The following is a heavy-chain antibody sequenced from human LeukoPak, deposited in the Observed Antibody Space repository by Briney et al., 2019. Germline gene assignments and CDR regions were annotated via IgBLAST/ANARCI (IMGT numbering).Heavy chain of an antibody. Sequence: GGSLRLSCAASGFTFSSYSMNWVRQAPGKGLEWVSYISSSSSTIYYADSVKGRFTISRDNAKNSLYLQMNSLRAEDTAVYYCARVGGEDYYDSSGYFAYWGQGTLVTVSS. D-gene: IGHD3-22*01. CDR3: ARVGGEDYYDSSGYFAY. CDR2: ISSSSSTI. J-gene: IGHJ4*02. CDR1: GFTFSSYS. V-gene: IGHV3-48*01.